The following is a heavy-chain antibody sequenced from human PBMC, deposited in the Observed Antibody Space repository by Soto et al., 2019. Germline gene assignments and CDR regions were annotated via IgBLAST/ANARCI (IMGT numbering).Heavy chain of an antibody. CDR2: IYHSGST. D-gene: IGHD3-10*01. J-gene: IGHJ6*02. V-gene: IGHV4-30-2*01. Sequence: SETLSLTCAVSGGSISSGGYSWSWIRQPPGKGLEWIGYIYHSGSTYYNPSLKSRVTISVDRSKNQFSLKLSSVTAADTAVYYGASKSYYGGMDVWGQETTLTISS. CDR1: GGSISSGGYS. CDR3: ASKSYYGGMDV.